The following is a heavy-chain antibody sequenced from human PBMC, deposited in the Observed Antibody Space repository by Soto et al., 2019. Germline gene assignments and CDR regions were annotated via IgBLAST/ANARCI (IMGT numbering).Heavy chain of an antibody. CDR2: ISAYYGNT. CDR3: ARGYCSGGSCPYGVDV. Sequence: QVQLVQSGAEVEKPGASVKVSCKASGFNFITYGINWVRQAPGQGLEWMGWISAYYGNTNYAQKLQGRVTMTTDTSTTTAYMKLRSLRSNDTAVYYCARGYCSGGSCPYGVDVWGQGTTVTVSS. D-gene: IGHD2-15*01. J-gene: IGHJ6*02. V-gene: IGHV1-18*01. CDR1: GFNFITYG.